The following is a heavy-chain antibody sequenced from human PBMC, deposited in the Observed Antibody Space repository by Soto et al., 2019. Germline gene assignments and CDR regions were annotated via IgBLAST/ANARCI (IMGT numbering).Heavy chain of an antibody. V-gene: IGHV4-59*01. CDR3: AGDRAVISFDY. CDR1: GGSISSYY. J-gene: IGHJ4*02. D-gene: IGHD2-21*01. Sequence: SETLSLTCTVSGGSISSYYWSWIRQPPGKGLEWIGYVYYRGSTNYNPSLKSRVSISLDTSKNQFSLNLTSVTAADTAVYYCAGDRAVISFDYWGLGTLVTVSS. CDR2: VYYRGST.